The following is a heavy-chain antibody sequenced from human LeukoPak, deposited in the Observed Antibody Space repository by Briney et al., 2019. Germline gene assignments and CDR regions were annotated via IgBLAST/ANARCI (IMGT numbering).Heavy chain of an antibody. CDR1: GYTFTSYA. J-gene: IGHJ5*02. V-gene: IGHV1-3*01. D-gene: IGHD6-19*01. CDR3: ARDPVAVAGRVNWFDP. CDR2: INAGNGNT. Sequence: ASVTVSCKASGYTFTSYAMHWVRQAPGQRLEWMGWINAGNGNTKYSQKFQGRVTMTTDTSTSTAYMELRSLRSDGTAVYYCARDPVAVAGRVNWFDPWAREPWSPSPQ.